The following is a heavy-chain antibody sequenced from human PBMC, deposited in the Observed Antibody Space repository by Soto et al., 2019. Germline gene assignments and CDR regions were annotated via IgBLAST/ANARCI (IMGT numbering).Heavy chain of an antibody. J-gene: IGHJ6*02. CDR1: GFTFSSYS. Sequence: PGGSLRLSCAASGFTFSSYSMNWVRQAPGKGLEWVSSISSSSSYIYYADSVKGRFTISRDNAKNSLYLQMNSLRAEDTAVYYCARVSTPLYYYGMDVWGQGTTVTVSS. V-gene: IGHV3-21*01. CDR3: ARVSTPLYYYGMDV. CDR2: ISSSSSYI.